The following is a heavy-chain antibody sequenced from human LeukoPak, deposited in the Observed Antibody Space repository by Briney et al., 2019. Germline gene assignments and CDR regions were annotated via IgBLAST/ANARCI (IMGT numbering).Heavy chain of an antibody. CDR3: ARLEMREGPEDY. CDR1: GGSISSSSYY. V-gene: IGHV4-39*01. D-gene: IGHD5-24*01. J-gene: IGHJ4*02. Sequence: PSGTLSLTCTVSGGSISSSSYYWGWIRQPPGKGLEWIGSIYYSGSTYYNPSLKSRVTISVDTSKNQFSLKLSSVTAADTAVYYCARLEMREGPEDYWGQGTLVTVSS. CDR2: IYYSGST.